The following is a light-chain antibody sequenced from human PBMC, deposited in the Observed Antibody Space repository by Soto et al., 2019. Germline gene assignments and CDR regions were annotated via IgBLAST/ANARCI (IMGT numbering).Light chain of an antibody. CDR3: SSYAGSKNLV. CDR1: SSDVGGYNY. CDR2: EVS. V-gene: IGLV2-8*01. J-gene: IGLJ2*01. Sequence: QSVLTQPPSASGSPGQSVTISCTGTSSDVGGYNYVSWYQQHPGKAPKLMIYEVSKRPSGVPDRFYGSKSGNTASLTVSGLQAEDEADYYCSSYAGSKNLVFGGGTKVTVL.